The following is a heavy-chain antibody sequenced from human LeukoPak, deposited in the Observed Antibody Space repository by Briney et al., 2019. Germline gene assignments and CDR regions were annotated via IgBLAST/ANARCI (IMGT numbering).Heavy chain of an antibody. V-gene: IGHV3-21*01. Sequence: PGGSLRLSCEASGFTFSNYYMNWVRQALGKGLEWLSSISGSNTYISHADSVKGRFTIARDNVKNSLYLQMNSLRAEDTAMYYCARVMRRGNYLDYWGQGTLVTVSS. CDR3: ARVMRRGNYLDY. CDR2: ISGSNTYI. J-gene: IGHJ4*02. D-gene: IGHD2-8*01. CDR1: GFTFSNYY.